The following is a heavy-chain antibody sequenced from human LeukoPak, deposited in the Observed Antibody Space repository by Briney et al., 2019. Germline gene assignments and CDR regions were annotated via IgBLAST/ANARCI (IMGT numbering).Heavy chain of an antibody. J-gene: IGHJ6*02. Sequence: GGSLRLSCAASGFTVSSNYMSWVRRAPGKGLEWISVIYSGGSTYYGDCVKGRFTISRHNSKNTLYLQMNSLRADDKAVYYCAYDSSGCLGNYYYGMDVWGQGTTVTVSS. V-gene: IGHV3-53*04. CDR1: GFTVSSNY. CDR3: AYDSSGCLGNYYYGMDV. CDR2: IYSGGST. D-gene: IGHD3-22*01.